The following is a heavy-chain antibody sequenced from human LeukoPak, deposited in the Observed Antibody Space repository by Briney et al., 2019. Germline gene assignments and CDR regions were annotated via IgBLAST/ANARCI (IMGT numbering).Heavy chain of an antibody. J-gene: IGHJ4*02. CDR1: VFTFSSYG. Sequence: PGGSLRLSCAASVFTFSSYGMHGVRRAPGKGLEGGVVISYDGSNEYYADSVKGRFTNPRDNSKNTLYLQMNSLRAEDTAVYYFAKGDFDYLGQGTLVTVSS. CDR3: AKGDFDY. CDR2: ISYDGSNE. V-gene: IGHV3-30*18.